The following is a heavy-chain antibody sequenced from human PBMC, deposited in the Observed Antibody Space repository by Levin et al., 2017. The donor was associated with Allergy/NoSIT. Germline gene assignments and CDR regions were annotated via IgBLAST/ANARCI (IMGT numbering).Heavy chain of an antibody. CDR1: GGSISSYY. J-gene: IGHJ6*02. Sequence: PSETLSLTCTVSGGSISSYYWSWIRQPAGKGLEWIGRIYTSGSTNYNPSLKSRVTMSVDTSKNQFSLKLSSVTAADTAVYYCRAVGANDYYYYGMDVWGQGTTVTVSS. CDR3: RAVGANDYYYYGMDV. V-gene: IGHV4-4*07. CDR2: IYTSGST. D-gene: IGHD1-26*01.